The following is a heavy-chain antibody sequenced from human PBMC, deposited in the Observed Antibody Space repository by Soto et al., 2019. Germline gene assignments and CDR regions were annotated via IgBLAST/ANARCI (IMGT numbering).Heavy chain of an antibody. V-gene: IGHV4-59*01. D-gene: IGHD5-18*01. CDR3: ARTRHSYGLYYFYY. J-gene: IGHJ4*02. CDR1: GGSISSYY. CDR2: IYYSGST. Sequence: ETLSLTCTVSGGSISSYYWSWIRQPPGKGLEWIGYIYYSGSTNYNPSLKSRVTISVDTSKNQFSLKLSSVTAADTAVYYCARTRHSYGLYYFYYWGQGTLVTVSS.